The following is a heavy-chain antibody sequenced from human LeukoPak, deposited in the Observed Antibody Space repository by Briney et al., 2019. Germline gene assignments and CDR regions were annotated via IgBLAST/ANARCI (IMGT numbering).Heavy chain of an antibody. V-gene: IGHV4-31*03. J-gene: IGHJ4*02. CDR3: ARTYSTSLVFDY. Sequence: PSETLSLTCTVSGGSISGGGYYRSWIRQHPGKGLEWIGYIYYSGSTYYNPSLKSRVTISVDTSKNQFSLKLSSVTAADTAFYYCARTYSTSLVFDYWGQGILVTVSS. CDR1: GGSISGGGYY. D-gene: IGHD6-6*01. CDR2: IYYSGST.